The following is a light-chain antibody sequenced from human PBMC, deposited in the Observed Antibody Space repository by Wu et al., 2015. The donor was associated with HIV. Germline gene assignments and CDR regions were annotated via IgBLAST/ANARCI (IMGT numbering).Light chain of an antibody. CDR2: AAS. Sequence: DIQMTQSPSSLSASVGDRVTITCRASQSISSYLNWYQQKPGKAPNLLIYAASNLQSGVPSRFSGSGSGTDFTLTISSLQPGDFATYYCQQSYSTLVTFGQGTKVEI. V-gene: IGKV1-39*01. CDR1: QSISSY. CDR3: QQSYSTLVT. J-gene: IGKJ1*01.